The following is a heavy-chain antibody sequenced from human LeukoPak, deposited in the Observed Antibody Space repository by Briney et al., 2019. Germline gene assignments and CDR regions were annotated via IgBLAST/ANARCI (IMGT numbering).Heavy chain of an antibody. V-gene: IGHV3-7*01. D-gene: IGHD6-13*01. CDR2: IKQDGSEK. CDR1: GFTFDSFW. J-gene: IGHJ5*02. Sequence: PGGSLRLSCAASGFTFDSFWMSWVRQAPGKGLEWVANIKQDGSEKDFVDSVKGRVTISRDNAKNSLYLQMNSLRAEDTAVYYCARDRVGSSSWHPNYNWFDPWGQGTLVTVSS. CDR3: ARDRVGSSSWHPNYNWFDP.